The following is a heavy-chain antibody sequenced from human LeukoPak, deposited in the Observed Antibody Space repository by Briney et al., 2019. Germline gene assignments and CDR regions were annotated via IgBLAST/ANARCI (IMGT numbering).Heavy chain of an antibody. CDR2: MYPGDSDT. Sequence: GESLKISCKGSGYTFTNYWIGWVRQMPGKGLEWMGIMYPGDSDTRYSPSFQGQVTISADRSISTAYLQWSSLKASDTAMYYCARHGFGELLSPVDYWGQGTLVTVSS. CDR3: ARHGFGELLSPVDY. J-gene: IGHJ4*02. V-gene: IGHV5-51*01. D-gene: IGHD3-10*01. CDR1: GYTFTNYW.